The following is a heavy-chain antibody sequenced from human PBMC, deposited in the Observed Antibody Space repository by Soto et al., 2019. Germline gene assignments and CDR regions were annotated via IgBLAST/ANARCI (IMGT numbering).Heavy chain of an antibody. CDR3: AKGRGIAVAGTEGY. D-gene: IGHD6-19*01. J-gene: IGHJ4*02. V-gene: IGHV3-23*01. CDR2: ISGSGGST. CDR1: GFTFSSYA. Sequence: LRLSCAASGFTFSSYAMSWVRQAPGKGLEWVSAISGSGGSTYYADSVKGRFTISRDNSKNTLYLQMNSLRAEDTAVYYCAKGRGIAVAGTEGYWGQGXLVTVYS.